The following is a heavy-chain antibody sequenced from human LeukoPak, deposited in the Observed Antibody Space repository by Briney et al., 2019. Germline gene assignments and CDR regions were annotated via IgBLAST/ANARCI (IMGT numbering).Heavy chain of an antibody. CDR2: INHSRST. J-gene: IGHJ4*02. CDR3: AREAGATTTYYFDY. D-gene: IGHD1-26*01. Sequence: SETLSLTCAVYGGSFSGYYWSWIRQPPGKGLECIGKINHSRSTNYNSSLKSRVTISVDTSKNQFSLKLSSVTAADTAVYYCAREAGATTTYYFDYWGQGTLVTVSS. CDR1: GGSFSGYY. V-gene: IGHV4-34*01.